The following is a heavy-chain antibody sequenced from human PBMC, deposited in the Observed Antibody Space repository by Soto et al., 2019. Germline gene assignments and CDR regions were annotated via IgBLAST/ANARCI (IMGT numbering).Heavy chain of an antibody. CDR3: AREWANSSGYPFDL. CDR2: IIPVFGTP. Sequence: QVQLVQSGAEVRKPGSSLKVSCKASGGNFNSFSVSWVRQAPGQGLEWMGNIIPVFGTPTYAQTFQGRVTISADISTSTVSLQLSSLTFEDTAVYYCAREWANSSGYPFDLWGHGTLVAVSS. J-gene: IGHJ5*02. CDR1: GGNFNSFS. V-gene: IGHV1-69*06. D-gene: IGHD3-22*01.